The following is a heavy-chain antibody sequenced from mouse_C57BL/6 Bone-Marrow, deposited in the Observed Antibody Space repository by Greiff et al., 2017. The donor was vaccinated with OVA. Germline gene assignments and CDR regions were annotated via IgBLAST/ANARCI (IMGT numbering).Heavy chain of an antibody. V-gene: IGHV14-4*01. CDR2: IDPENGDT. J-gene: IGHJ3*01. Sequence: VHVKQSGAELVRPGASVKLSCTASGFNIKDDYMHWVKQRPEQGLEWIGWIDPENGDTEYASKFQGKATITADTSSNTAYLQLSSLTSEDTAVYYCARWGLEAYWGQGTLVTVSA. CDR3: ARWGLEAY. D-gene: IGHD2-3*01. CDR1: GFNIKDDY.